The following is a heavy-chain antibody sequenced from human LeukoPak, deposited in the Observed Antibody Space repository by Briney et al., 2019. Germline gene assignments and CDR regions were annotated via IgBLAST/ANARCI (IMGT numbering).Heavy chain of an antibody. CDR3: ARVGVGAKDY. J-gene: IGHJ4*02. CDR2: INHSGST. D-gene: IGHD1-26*01. V-gene: IGHV4-34*01. Sequence: SETLSLTCAVYGGSFSGYYWSWIRQPPGKGLEWIGEINHSGSTNYNPSLKSRVTISVDTSKNQFSLKLSSATAADTAVYYCARVGVGAKDYWGREPWSPSPQ. CDR1: GGSFSGYY.